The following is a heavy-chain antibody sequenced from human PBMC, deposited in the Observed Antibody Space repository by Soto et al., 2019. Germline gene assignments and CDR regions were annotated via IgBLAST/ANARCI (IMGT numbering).Heavy chain of an antibody. V-gene: IGHV1-46*01. D-gene: IGHD2-15*01. Sequence: ASVKVSCKASGYTFTSYYMHWVRQAPGQGLEWMGIINPSGGSTSYAQKFQGRVTMTRDTSTSTVYMELSSLRSEDTAVYYCARAQCSGGSCYYYYGMDVWGQGTTVTVSS. CDR1: GYTFTSYY. CDR2: INPSGGST. CDR3: ARAQCSGGSCYYYYGMDV. J-gene: IGHJ6*02.